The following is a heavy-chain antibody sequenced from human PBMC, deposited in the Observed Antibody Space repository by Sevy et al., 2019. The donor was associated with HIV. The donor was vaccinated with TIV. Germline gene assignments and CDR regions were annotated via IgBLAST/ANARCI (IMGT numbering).Heavy chain of an antibody. D-gene: IGHD6-19*01. V-gene: IGHV6-1*01. Sequence: KQSQTLSLTCAISGDSVSSNTAAWNWIRQSPSRGLEWLGRTYYRSKWYNEYADSVKSRITFNADTSKNHFSLQLSSVTPEDTAQYYCARAGFAVAGPFDYRGQGTQVTVSS. CDR3: ARAGFAVAGPFDY. CDR1: GDSVSSNTAA. CDR2: TYYRSKWYN. J-gene: IGHJ4*02.